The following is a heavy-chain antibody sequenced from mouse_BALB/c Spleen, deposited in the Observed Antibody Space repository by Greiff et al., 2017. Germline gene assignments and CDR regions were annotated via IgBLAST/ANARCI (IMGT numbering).Heavy chain of an antibody. V-gene: IGHV14-3*02. CDR3: ASCYDGYAMDY. D-gene: IGHD2-12*01. CDR1: GFNIKDTY. CDR2: IDPANGNT. J-gene: IGHJ4*01. Sequence: EVQLQESGAELVKPGASVKLSCTASGFNIKDTYMHWVKQRPEQGLEWIGRIDPANGNTKYDPKFQGKATITADTSSNTAYLQLSSLTSEDTAVYYCASCYDGYAMDYWGQGTSVTVSS.